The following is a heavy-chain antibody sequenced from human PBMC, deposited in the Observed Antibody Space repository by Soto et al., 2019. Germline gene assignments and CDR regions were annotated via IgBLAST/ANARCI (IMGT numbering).Heavy chain of an antibody. Sequence: GASVKVSCKASGYTFTSYAMHWVRQAPGQRLEWMGWINAGNGNTKYSQKFQGRVTITRDTSASTAHMELSSLRSEDTAVHYCARLSVAGGFDYWGQGTLVTVSS. D-gene: IGHD6-19*01. J-gene: IGHJ4*02. CDR3: ARLSVAGGFDY. CDR2: INAGNGNT. CDR1: GYTFTSYA. V-gene: IGHV1-3*01.